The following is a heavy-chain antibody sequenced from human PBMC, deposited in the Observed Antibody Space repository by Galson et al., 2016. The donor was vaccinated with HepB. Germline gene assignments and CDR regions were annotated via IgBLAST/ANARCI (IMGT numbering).Heavy chain of an antibody. Sequence: SETLSLTCAVSGVSISSTNWWSWVRQPPGKGLEWIGEIYHRGNTDYNPSLKNRVTISIDKSKNQFSLNLTSVTTADTAVYYCARTPSRGGMDVWGQGTTVTVSS. CDR2: IYHRGNT. D-gene: IGHD3-10*01. J-gene: IGHJ6*02. CDR1: GVSISSTNW. CDR3: ARTPSRGGMDV. V-gene: IGHV4-4*02.